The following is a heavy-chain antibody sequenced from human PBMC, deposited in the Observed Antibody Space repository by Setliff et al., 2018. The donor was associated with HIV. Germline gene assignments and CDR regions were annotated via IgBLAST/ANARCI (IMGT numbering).Heavy chain of an antibody. D-gene: IGHD3-3*01. Sequence: ETLSLTCNVSDCSISSSSYYWAWIRQPPGKGLEWIGTIYYSGNTYYRPSLKSRVTVSIDTSKNQFSLGLNSVTAADTAVYYCARQSGYTRGWDIFGLVAGSFDIWGQGTMVTVSS. CDR2: IYYSGNT. CDR3: ARQSGYTRGWDIFGLVAGSFDI. V-gene: IGHV4-39*01. CDR1: DCSISSSSYY. J-gene: IGHJ3*02.